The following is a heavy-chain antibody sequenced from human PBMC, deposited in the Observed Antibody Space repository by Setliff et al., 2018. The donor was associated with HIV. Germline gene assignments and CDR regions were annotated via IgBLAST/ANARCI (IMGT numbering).Heavy chain of an antibody. Sequence: ASVKVSCKASGYTFTIYGISWVRQAPGQGLEWMGWISAYSGNTNYAQKLQGRVTMTTDTSTSTAYMELRSLRSDDTAVYYCARVAWYYSFWSGLGDAFDIWGQGTMVTVSS. CDR3: ARVAWYYSFWSGLGDAFDI. V-gene: IGHV1-18*01. CDR1: GYTFTIYG. J-gene: IGHJ3*02. D-gene: IGHD3-3*01. CDR2: ISAYSGNT.